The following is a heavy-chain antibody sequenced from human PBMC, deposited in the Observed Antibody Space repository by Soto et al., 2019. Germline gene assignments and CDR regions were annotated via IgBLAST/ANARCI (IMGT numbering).Heavy chain of an antibody. V-gene: IGHV5-51*01. CDR2: IYPSDSHT. D-gene: IGHD2-2*01. CDR1: GYSFTSYW. J-gene: IGHJ4*02. Sequence: GESLKISCEGSGYSFTSYWIGWVRQMPGKGSEWIVIIYPSDSHTIYSLSFRGQVTISADKSISTAYLQWSSLKASDTAMYYCAVVHGGYCSSTSCPLDYWGQGTLVTVSS. CDR3: AVVHGGYCSSTSCPLDY.